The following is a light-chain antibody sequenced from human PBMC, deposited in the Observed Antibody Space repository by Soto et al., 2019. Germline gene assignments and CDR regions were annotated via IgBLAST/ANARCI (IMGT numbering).Light chain of an antibody. CDR3: QQRSNWSYT. Sequence: EIVLTQSPATLSLPPGERATLSCRASQRVSSYLAWYQQKPGQAPRLLIYDASNRATGIPARFSGSGSGTDFTLTISSLEPEDFAVYYCQQRSNWSYTFGQGTKLEIK. CDR1: QRVSSY. CDR2: DAS. J-gene: IGKJ2*01. V-gene: IGKV3-11*01.